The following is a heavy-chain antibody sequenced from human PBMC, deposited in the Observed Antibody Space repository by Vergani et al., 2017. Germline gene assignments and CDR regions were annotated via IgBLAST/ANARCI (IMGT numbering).Heavy chain of an antibody. V-gene: IGHV3-7*01. CDR3: ARDIQQWLVVAYYFDY. CDR1: GFTFSSYW. D-gene: IGHD6-19*01. J-gene: IGHJ4*02. CDR2: IKQDGSEK. Sequence: EVQLVESGGGLVQPGGFLRLSCAASGFTFSSYWLSWVRQAPGKGLEWVANIKQDGSEKYYVESVKGRFTISRDNAKNSLYRQMNSLRVEDTAVYYCARDIQQWLVVAYYFDYWGQGTLVTVSS.